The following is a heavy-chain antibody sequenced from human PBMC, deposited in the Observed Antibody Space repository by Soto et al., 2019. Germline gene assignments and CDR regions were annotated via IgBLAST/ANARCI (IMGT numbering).Heavy chain of an antibody. Sequence: SETLSLTCSVSGVSITSYYWSWIRQSAGGGLEWMGRINTDGLSTYSPSFKSRLTMSLDTSKNQVSLRLISVTAADTAVYFCARVPVAVAATEDYYGLDVWGKCTKVTVS. D-gene: IGHD2-15*01. J-gene: IGHJ6*04. V-gene: IGHV4-4*07. CDR2: INTDGLS. CDR3: ARVPVAVAATEDYYGLDV. CDR1: GVSITSYY.